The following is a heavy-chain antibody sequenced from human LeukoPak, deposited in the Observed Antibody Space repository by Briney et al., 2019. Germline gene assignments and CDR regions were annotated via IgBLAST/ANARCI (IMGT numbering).Heavy chain of an antibody. CDR2: ISAYNGNT. D-gene: IGHD6-13*01. Sequence: ASVNVSCKASGYTFTSYGISWVRQAPGQGLEWMGWISAYNGNTNYAQKLQGRVTITTDTSTSTAYMELRSLRSDDTAVYYCARAARGIAPRYYFDYWGQGTLVTVSS. V-gene: IGHV1-18*01. CDR3: ARAARGIAPRYYFDY. J-gene: IGHJ4*02. CDR1: GYTFTSYG.